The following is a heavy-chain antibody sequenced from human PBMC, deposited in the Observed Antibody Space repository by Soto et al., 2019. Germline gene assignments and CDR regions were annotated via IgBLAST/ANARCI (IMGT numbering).Heavy chain of an antibody. CDR2: INPETGGT. J-gene: IGHJ6*02. V-gene: IGHV1-2*02. CDR1: GYTFTGYY. Sequence: QVQLVQSGADVKTPGASVRVSCKASGYTFTGYYVHWVREAPGQGLEWMGWINPETGGTSYAQKLQGGVTVSRDTSINTAYLELSRLRFDDAAVYFCARERYQVISDGMDVWGQGTTVTVSS. D-gene: IGHD2-2*01. CDR3: ARERYQVISDGMDV.